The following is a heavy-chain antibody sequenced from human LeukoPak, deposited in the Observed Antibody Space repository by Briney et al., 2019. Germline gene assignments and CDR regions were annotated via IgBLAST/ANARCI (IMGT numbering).Heavy chain of an antibody. J-gene: IGHJ4*02. CDR1: GFTFSSYG. CDR2: ISYDGSNK. Sequence: PGGSLRLSCAASGFTFSSYGMHWVRQAPGKGLEWVAVISYDGSNKYYADSVKGRFTISRDNSKNTLYLQMNSLRAEDTAVYYCAKVRGMSQWLVGSFDYWGQGTLVTVSS. V-gene: IGHV3-30*18. CDR3: AKVRGMSQWLVGSFDY. D-gene: IGHD6-19*01.